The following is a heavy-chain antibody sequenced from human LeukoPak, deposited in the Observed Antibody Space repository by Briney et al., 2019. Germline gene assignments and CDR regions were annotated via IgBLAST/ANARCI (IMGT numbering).Heavy chain of an antibody. CDR2: IIPILGIA. J-gene: IGHJ4*02. D-gene: IGHD6-19*01. V-gene: IGHV1-69*04. CDR1: GGTFSSYA. Sequence: SVKVSCKASGGTFSSYAISWVRQAPGQGLEWMGRIIPILGIANYAQKFQGRVTITADKSTSTAYMELSSLRAEDTALYYCAKGALVGYSSGWFRYWGQGTLVTVSS. CDR3: AKGALVGYSSGWFRY.